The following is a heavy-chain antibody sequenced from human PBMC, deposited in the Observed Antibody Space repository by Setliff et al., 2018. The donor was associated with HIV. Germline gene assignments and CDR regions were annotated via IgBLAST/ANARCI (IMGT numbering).Heavy chain of an antibody. CDR3: ARSLWGFVRNAAFEI. CDR1: GFNFSSHT. J-gene: IGHJ3*02. Sequence: GGSLRLSCAASGFNFSSHTMNWIRQAPGKGLEWVSSISSTGTYIYYADSMKGRFTISRDNAKNSLYLQMNSLRADDTAVYYCARSLWGFVRNAAFEIWGQGTMVTVSS. V-gene: IGHV3-21*01. D-gene: IGHD3-16*01. CDR2: ISSTGTYI.